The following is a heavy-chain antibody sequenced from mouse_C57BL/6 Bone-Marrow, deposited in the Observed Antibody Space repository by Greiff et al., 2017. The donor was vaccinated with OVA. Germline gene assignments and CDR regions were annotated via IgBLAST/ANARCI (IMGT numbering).Heavy chain of an antibody. J-gene: IGHJ2*01. V-gene: IGHV1-26*01. CDR3: AAYGDDGY. Sequence: EVQLQQSGPELVKPGASVKISCKASGYTFTDYYMNWVKQSHGKSLEWIGDINPNNGGTSYNQKFKGKATLTVDKSSSTAYMELRSLTSEDSAVYYCAAYGDDGYWGQGTTLTVSS. D-gene: IGHD2-2*01. CDR1: GYTFTDYY. CDR2: INPNNGGT.